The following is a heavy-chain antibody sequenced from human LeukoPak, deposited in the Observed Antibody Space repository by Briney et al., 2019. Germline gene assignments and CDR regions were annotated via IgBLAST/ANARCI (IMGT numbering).Heavy chain of an antibody. J-gene: IGHJ6*02. V-gene: IGHV4-34*01. Sequence: TSETLSLTCAVYGGSFSGYYWSWIRQPPGKGLEWIGEINHSGSTNYNPSLKSRVTISVDTSKSQFSLKLSSVTAADTAVYYCARTTTLFYYYGMDVWGQGTTVTVSS. CDR1: GGSFSGYY. D-gene: IGHD1-1*01. CDR2: INHSGST. CDR3: ARTTTLFYYYGMDV.